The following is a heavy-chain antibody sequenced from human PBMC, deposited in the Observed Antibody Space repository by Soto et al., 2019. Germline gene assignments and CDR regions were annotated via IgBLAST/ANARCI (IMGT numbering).Heavy chain of an antibody. J-gene: IGHJ4*02. V-gene: IGHV1-69*04. CDR2: IIPILGIA. CDR1: GGTFSSYT. CDR3: AREFELYDFWRGGPYYFDY. Sequence: SVKVSCKASGGTFSSYTISWVRQAPGQGLEWMGRIIPILGIANYAQKFQGRVTITADKSTSTAYMELSSLRSEDTAVYYCAREFELYDFWRGGPYYFDYWGQGTPVTVSS. D-gene: IGHD3-3*01.